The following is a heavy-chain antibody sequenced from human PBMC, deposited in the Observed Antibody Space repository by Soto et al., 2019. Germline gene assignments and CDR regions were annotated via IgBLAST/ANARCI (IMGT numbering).Heavy chain of an antibody. Sequence: QVQLQQWGAGLLKPSETLSLTCAVYGGSFSGYYWSWIRQPPGKGLEWIGEINHSGSTNYNPSLKSRVTISVGTSKNQFSLKLSSVTAADTAVYYCARGGVGNWFDPWGQGTLVTVSS. D-gene: IGHD2-2*01. CDR1: GGSFSGYY. V-gene: IGHV4-34*01. CDR2: INHSGST. CDR3: ARGGVGNWFDP. J-gene: IGHJ5*02.